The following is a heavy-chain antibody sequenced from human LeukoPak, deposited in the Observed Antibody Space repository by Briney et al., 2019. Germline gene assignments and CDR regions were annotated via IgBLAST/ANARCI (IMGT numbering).Heavy chain of an antibody. V-gene: IGHV3-30*18. Sequence: PGRSLRLSCAASGFTFSSYGMHWVRQAPGKGLEWVAAISYDGSNKYYADSVKGRFTISRDNSKNTLYLQMNSLRAEDTAVYYCAKDHSIVAPTLQYYYYGMDVWGKGTTVTVSS. D-gene: IGHD5-12*01. CDR3: AKDHSIVAPTLQYYYYGMDV. CDR1: GFTFSSYG. CDR2: ISYDGSNK. J-gene: IGHJ6*04.